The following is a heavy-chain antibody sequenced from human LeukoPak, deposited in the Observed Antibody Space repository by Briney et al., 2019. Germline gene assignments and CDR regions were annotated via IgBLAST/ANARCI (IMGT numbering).Heavy chain of an antibody. CDR2: IYYSGST. J-gene: IGHJ4*02. Sequence: PSETLSLTCTVSGGSISSYYWGWIRQPPGKGLEWIGSIYYSGSTYYNPSLKSRVTISVDTSKNQFSLKLSSVTAADTAVYYCARDGFYSSSWIDYWGQGTLVTVSS. D-gene: IGHD6-13*01. V-gene: IGHV4-39*07. CDR3: ARDGFYSSSWIDY. CDR1: GGSISSYY.